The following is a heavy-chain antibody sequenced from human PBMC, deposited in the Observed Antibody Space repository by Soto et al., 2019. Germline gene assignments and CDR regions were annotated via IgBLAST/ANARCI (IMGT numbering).Heavy chain of an antibody. D-gene: IGHD4-17*01. CDR3: ARSPTGELWPLDYGDSTYYYYGMEV. Sequence: GASVKVSCKASGYTFTSYGISWVRQAPGQGLEWMGWISAYNGNTNYAQKLQGRVTMTTDTSTSTAYMELRSLRSDDTAVYYCARSPTGELWPLDYGDSTYYYYGMEVWGQGTTVTVSS. CDR2: ISAYNGNT. J-gene: IGHJ6*02. V-gene: IGHV1-18*01. CDR1: GYTFTSYG.